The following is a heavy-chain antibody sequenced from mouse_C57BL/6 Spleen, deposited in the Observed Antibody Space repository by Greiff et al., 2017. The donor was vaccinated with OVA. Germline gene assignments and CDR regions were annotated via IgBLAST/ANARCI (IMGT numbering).Heavy chain of an antibody. CDR1: GYTFTDYN. J-gene: IGHJ4*01. V-gene: IGHV1-18*01. D-gene: IGHD2-4*01. Sequence: EVQLQQSGPELVKPGASVKIPCKASGYTFTDYNMDWVKQSHGKSLEWIGDINPNNGGTIYNQKFKGKATLTVNKSSSTAYMELRSLTSEDTAVYYCARFDDYDEGAYYAMDYWGQGTSVTVSS. CDR3: ARFDDYDEGAYYAMDY. CDR2: INPNNGGT.